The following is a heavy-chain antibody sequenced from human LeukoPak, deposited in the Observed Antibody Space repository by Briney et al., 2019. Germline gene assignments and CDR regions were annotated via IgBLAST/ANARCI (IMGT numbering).Heavy chain of an antibody. J-gene: IGHJ6*03. V-gene: IGHV3-23*01. D-gene: IGHD2-8*02. Sequence: GGSLRLSCAASGYTFTNYAMSWVRQAPGKGLEWVSGISGGGTSAYYAASVKGRFTITRDNSQDTVFLQMNSLRADDTAVYYCAKGLFTWWLSRGDYYYYMDVWGKGTTVMVSS. CDR1: GYTFTNYA. CDR3: AKGLFTWWLSRGDYYYYMDV. CDR2: ISGGGTSA.